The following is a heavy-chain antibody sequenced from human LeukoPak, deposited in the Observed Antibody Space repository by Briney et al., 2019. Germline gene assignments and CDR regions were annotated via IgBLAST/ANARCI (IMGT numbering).Heavy chain of an antibody. V-gene: IGHV3-48*01. CDR3: ARELGGVIVYYFDY. D-gene: IGHD3-16*02. J-gene: IGHJ4*02. CDR1: GFTFSSYS. CDR2: ISSSSSTI. Sequence: GGSLRLSCAASGFTFSSYSMNWVRQAPGKGLEWVSYISSSSSTIYYADSVKGRFTISRDNAKNSLYLQMNSLRAEDTAVYYCARELGGVIVYYFDYWGQGTLVTVSS.